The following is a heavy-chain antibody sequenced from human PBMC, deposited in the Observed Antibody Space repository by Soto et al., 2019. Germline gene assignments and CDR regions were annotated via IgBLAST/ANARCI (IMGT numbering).Heavy chain of an antibody. D-gene: IGHD3-10*01. CDR1: GGSISSYY. Sequence: SETLSLTCTVSGGSISSYYWSWIRQPPGKGLEWIGYIYYSGSTNYNPSLKSRVTISVDTSKNQFSLKLNSMTAADTAVYYCARHNYGSGSTYFDYWGQGTPVAVSS. CDR3: ARHNYGSGSTYFDY. J-gene: IGHJ4*02. V-gene: IGHV4-59*08. CDR2: IYYSGST.